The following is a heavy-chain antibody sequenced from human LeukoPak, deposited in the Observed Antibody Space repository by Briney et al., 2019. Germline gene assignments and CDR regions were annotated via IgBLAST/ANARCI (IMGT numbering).Heavy chain of an antibody. CDR2: ISYDGSNK. D-gene: IGHD6-13*01. V-gene: IGHV3-30-3*01. J-gene: IGHJ4*02. CDR3: ARLRDSSPVWGY. Sequence: GGSLRLSCAASGFTFSSYAMHWVRQAPGKGLEWVAVISYDGSNKYYADSVKGRFTISRDNSKNTLYLQMNSLRAEDTAVYYCARLRDSSPVWGYWGQGTLVTVSS. CDR1: GFTFSSYA.